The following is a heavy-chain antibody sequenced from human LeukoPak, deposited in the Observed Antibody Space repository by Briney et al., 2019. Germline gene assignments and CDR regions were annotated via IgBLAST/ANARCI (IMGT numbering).Heavy chain of an antibody. V-gene: IGHV3-74*01. Sequence: GGSLRLSCAASGFTFSSYWMHWVRQVPGKGLVWVSRINSDGSSTSYADSVKGRFTISRDNAKNTLYVQMNSLGAEDTAVYYCSTGSGHAFDIWGRGTMVTVSS. CDR3: STGSGHAFDI. CDR2: INSDGSST. D-gene: IGHD3-10*01. CDR1: GFTFSSYW. J-gene: IGHJ3*02.